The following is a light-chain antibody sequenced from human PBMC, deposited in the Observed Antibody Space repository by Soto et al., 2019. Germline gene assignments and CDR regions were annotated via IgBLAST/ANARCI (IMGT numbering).Light chain of an antibody. J-gene: IGLJ2*01. CDR3: ASYTTTGTVL. Sequence: QSVLTQPASLSGSPGQSITISCTGTSSDIGGSNSVSWFQQHPGKAPKLMISEVSNRPSGVSNRFSGSKFDNTASLTISGLQAEDEADYYCASYTTTGTVLFGAGTKLTVL. CDR1: SSDIGGSNS. V-gene: IGLV2-14*01. CDR2: EVS.